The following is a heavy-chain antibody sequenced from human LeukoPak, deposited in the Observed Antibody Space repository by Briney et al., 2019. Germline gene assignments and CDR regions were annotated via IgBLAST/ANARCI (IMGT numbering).Heavy chain of an antibody. J-gene: IGHJ4*02. D-gene: IGHD2-2*01. V-gene: IGHV3-30*03. CDR1: GFTFSTHW. Sequence: PGGSLRLSCAASGFTFSTHWMSWVRQVPGKGLEWVAVISYDGSNKYYADSVKGRFTISRDNSKNTLYLQMNSLRAEDTAVYYCAREGYCSSTSCYGTFDYWGQGTLVTVSS. CDR3: AREGYCSSTSCYGTFDY. CDR2: ISYDGSNK.